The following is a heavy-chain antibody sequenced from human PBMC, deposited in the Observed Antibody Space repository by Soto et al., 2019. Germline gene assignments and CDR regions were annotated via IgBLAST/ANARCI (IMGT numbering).Heavy chain of an antibody. V-gene: IGHV3-11*05. CDR2: ISSTSHNT. Sequence: GGSLRLSCTASGFTFSDSFMSWIRQAPGKGPEWVSYISSTSHNTNYADTVKGRITISRDNTKNSLYLQMNSLRDEDKVVYYCARDLRGWGRYFVSYYYYGMDVWGQGTTVTVSS. J-gene: IGHJ6*02. CDR3: ARDLRGWGRYFVSYYYYGMDV. D-gene: IGHD3-9*01. CDR1: GFTFSDSF.